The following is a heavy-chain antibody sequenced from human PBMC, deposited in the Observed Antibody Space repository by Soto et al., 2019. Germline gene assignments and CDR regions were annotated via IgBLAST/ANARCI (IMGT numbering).Heavy chain of an antibody. Sequence: PGGPRRLPGAALDLTFGGIAWRCFRKTQGKGLEWVSAISGSGGSTYYADSVKGRFTISRDNSKNTLYLQMNSLRAEDTAVYYCAKGEYQLLVNWFDPWGQGTLVTVSS. CDR1: DLTFGGIA. J-gene: IGHJ5*02. CDR3: AKGEYQLLVNWFDP. CDR2: ISGSGGST. V-gene: IGHV3-23*01. D-gene: IGHD2-2*01.